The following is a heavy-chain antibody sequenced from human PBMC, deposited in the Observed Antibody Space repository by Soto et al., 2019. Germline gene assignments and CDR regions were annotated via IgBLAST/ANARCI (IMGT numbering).Heavy chain of an antibody. J-gene: IGHJ4*02. V-gene: IGHV1-18*01. D-gene: IGHD6-19*01. CDR1: GYIFTNFG. CDR3: ARVQTYSSSWYHFDY. CDR2: RSTSKGDK. Sequence: GASVNVSCKASGYIFTNFGINWLRQAPGQGLEWMGWRSTSKGDKQSAQKFQGRFTMTTDTSTNTAYMELTSLTSDDTAVYYCARVQTYSSSWYHFDYWGQGTLVTVSS.